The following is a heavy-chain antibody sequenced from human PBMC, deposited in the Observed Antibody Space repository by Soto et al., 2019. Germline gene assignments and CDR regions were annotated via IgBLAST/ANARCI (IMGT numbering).Heavy chain of an antibody. CDR3: ARGYGSLDC. CDR2: IKQDETEK. D-gene: IGHD3-10*01. CDR1: GFTFSTYW. Sequence: GGSLRLSCAASGFTFSTYWMTWVRQAPGKGLEWVANIKQDETEKYYVDSMEGRFTISRDNAKKSLYLQMDSLRVEDTAIYYCARGYGSLDCWGKGTLVTVSS. V-gene: IGHV3-7*01. J-gene: IGHJ4*02.